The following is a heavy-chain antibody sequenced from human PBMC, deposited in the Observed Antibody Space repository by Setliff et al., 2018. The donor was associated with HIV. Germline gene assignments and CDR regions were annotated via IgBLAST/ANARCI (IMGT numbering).Heavy chain of an antibody. J-gene: IGHJ4*02. Sequence: ASVKVSCKSSGGTFSSHGISWVRQAPGQGLEWMGGIIPVLNIANYAQKVQVRVTLTADKSTDTVYMELRSLRSEDTAVYYCARAYYDSSGYIYWGQGTLVTVSS. CDR2: IIPVLNIA. D-gene: IGHD3-22*01. CDR3: ARAYYDSSGYIY. V-gene: IGHV1-69*10. CDR1: GGTFSSHG.